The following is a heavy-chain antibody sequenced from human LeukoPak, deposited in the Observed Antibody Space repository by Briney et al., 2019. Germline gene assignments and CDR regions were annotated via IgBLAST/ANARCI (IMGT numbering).Heavy chain of an antibody. CDR1: GFTFSSYS. CDR3: ARGGDGNNWFDP. J-gene: IGHJ5*02. CDR2: ISSSSSYI. D-gene: IGHD3-10*01. Sequence: GGSLRLSCAASGFTFSSYSMNWVRQAPGKGLEWVSSISSSSSYIYYVDSVKGRFTISRDNAKNSLYLQMNSLRAEDTAVYYCARGGDGNNWFDPWGQGTLVTVSS. V-gene: IGHV3-21*01.